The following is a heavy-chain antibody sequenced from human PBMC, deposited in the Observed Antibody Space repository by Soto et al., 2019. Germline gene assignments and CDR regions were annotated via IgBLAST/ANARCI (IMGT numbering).Heavy chain of an antibody. CDR1: GYTFTNYG. CDR2: ISPINVKA. CDR3: ARLVVPAAASSDMDV. Sequence: SVKVSCKASGYTFTNYGISWLRQAPGQGLEWMGRISPINVKANYAQKFQGRVTITADKSTSTAYMELSSLRSEDTAVYYCARLVVPAAASSDMDVWGKGTTVTVSS. J-gene: IGHJ6*03. D-gene: IGHD2-2*01. V-gene: IGHV1-69*04.